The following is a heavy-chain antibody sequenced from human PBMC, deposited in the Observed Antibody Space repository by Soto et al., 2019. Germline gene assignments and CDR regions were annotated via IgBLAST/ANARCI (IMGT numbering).Heavy chain of an antibody. CDR2: ISSSGSAI. J-gene: IGHJ4*02. CDR1: GFTFSSYE. CDR3: ARFRYSYGSDY. Sequence: GGSLRLSCAASGFTFSSYEMTWVRQAPGKGLEWVSYISSSGSAIYYADSVKGRFTISRDNAKNSLYLQMNSLRAEDTAIYYCARFRYSYGSDYWGQGTLVTVSS. V-gene: IGHV3-48*03. D-gene: IGHD5-18*01.